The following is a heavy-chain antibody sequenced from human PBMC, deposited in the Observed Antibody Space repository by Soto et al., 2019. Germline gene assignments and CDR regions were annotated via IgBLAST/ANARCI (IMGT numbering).Heavy chain of an antibody. CDR2: IYYSGST. V-gene: IGHV4-30-4*01. Sequence: QVQLQESGPGLVKPSQTLSLTCTVSGGSISSGDYYWSWIRQPPGKGLEWIGYIYYSGSTSYNPSLKRRVTTAVDPSKYHVTRKLRSVTAADTAVYYCARDLQEGSYKGLLDYWGQGTMVTVSS. CDR3: ARDLQEGSYKGLLDY. J-gene: IGHJ4*02. D-gene: IGHD1-26*01. CDR1: GGSISSGDYY.